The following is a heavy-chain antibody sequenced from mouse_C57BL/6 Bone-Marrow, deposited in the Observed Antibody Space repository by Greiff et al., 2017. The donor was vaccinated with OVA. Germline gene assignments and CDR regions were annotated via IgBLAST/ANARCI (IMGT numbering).Heavy chain of an antibody. CDR1: GYTFTSSW. CDR3: ARYYYGNYEYFDY. D-gene: IGHD2-1*01. V-gene: IGHV1-61*01. J-gene: IGHJ2*01. CDR2: IYPSDSET. Sequence: VQLQQPGAELVRPGSSVKLSCKASGYTFTSSWMAWVKQRPGQGLEWIGNIYPSDSETHYNQKFKDKATLTVDKSSSTAYMQLSSLTSEDSAVYYCARYYYGNYEYFDYWGQGTTLTVSS.